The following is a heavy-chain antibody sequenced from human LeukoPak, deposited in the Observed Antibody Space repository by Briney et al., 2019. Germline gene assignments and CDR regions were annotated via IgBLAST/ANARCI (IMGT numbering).Heavy chain of an antibody. V-gene: IGHV1-2*02. Sequence: ASVKVSCKASGYTFTGYYMHWVRQAPGQGLEWMGWINPNSGGTNYAQKFQGRVTMTRDTSISTVYMELSRLRSDDTAVYYCARDLDIAVAGYFDYWGQGTLVTVSS. CDR3: ARDLDIAVAGYFDY. CDR1: GYTFTGYY. CDR2: INPNSGGT. J-gene: IGHJ4*02. D-gene: IGHD6-19*01.